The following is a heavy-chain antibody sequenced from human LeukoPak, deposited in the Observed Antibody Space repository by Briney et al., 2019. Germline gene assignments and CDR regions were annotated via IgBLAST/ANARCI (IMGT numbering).Heavy chain of an antibody. CDR2: IYRGGSS. D-gene: IGHD3-16*01. CDR1: GFIVSNNY. V-gene: IGHV3-66*01. Sequence: GGSLRLSCVASGFIVSNNYMSWVRQAPGMGLEWVSTIYRGGSSFYADSVKGRFTISRDNSKNTLYLQMNSLRAEDTAVYYCAKGVWVRKTPASFDYWGQGTLVTVSS. CDR3: AKGVWVRKTPASFDY. J-gene: IGHJ4*02.